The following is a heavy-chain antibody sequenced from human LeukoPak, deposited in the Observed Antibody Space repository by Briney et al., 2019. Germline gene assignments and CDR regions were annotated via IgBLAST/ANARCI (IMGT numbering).Heavy chain of an antibody. CDR1: GFTFSSYS. D-gene: IGHD6-6*01. CDR3: ARAHQYSSSSNY. J-gene: IGHJ4*02. Sequence: GGSLRLSCAASGFTFSSYSMNWVRQAPGKGLEWVSSISSSSSYIYFADSVKGRFTISRDNAKNSLYLQMNSLRAEDTAVYYCARAHQYSSSSNYWGQGTLVTVSS. V-gene: IGHV3-21*01. CDR2: ISSSSSYI.